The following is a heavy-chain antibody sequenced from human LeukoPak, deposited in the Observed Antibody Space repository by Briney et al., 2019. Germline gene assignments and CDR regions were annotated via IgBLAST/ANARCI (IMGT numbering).Heavy chain of an antibody. J-gene: IGHJ4*02. D-gene: IGHD4-17*01. CDR3: AREADGDYDY. Sequence: GGSLRLSCEGFGFTLSNYWMTWVRQAPGKGLEWVANIKEDGSVKLYVDSVRGRSTISRDNAENSLYLQMNSLRAEDTAVYYCAREADGDYDYWGQGTLVTVSS. CDR2: IKEDGSVK. V-gene: IGHV3-7*01. CDR1: GFTLSNYW.